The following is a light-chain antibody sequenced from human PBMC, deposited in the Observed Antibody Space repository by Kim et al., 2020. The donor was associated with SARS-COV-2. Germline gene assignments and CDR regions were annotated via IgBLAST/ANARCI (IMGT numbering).Light chain of an antibody. J-gene: IGLJ2*01. CDR3: AAWDDSLDGLVV. Sequence: GISISCSGTSSNVGRNSVSWYKKLPGQAPKLLIYNNNQRPSGVPDRFSASKSVTSASLAISGLQSEDEADYYCAAWDDSLDGLVVFGGGTKVTVL. CDR1: SSNVGRNS. CDR2: NNN. V-gene: IGLV1-44*01.